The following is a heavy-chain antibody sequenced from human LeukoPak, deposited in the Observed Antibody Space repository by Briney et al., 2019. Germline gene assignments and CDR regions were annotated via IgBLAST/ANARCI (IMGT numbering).Heavy chain of an antibody. J-gene: IGHJ4*02. CDR2: IYYSGST. D-gene: IGHD3-16*02. V-gene: IGHV4-59*01. Sequence: SETLSLTCTVSGGSISSYYWSWIRQPPRKGQEWIGYIYYSGSTNYNPSLNSRVTISVDTSKNQFSLRLSSVTAADTAVYYCARGFDYVWGSHRALGYWGQGTLVTVSS. CDR1: GGSISSYY. CDR3: ARGFDYVWGSHRALGY.